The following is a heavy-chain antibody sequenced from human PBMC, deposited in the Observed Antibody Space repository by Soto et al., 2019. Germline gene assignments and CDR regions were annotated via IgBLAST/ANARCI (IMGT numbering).Heavy chain of an antibody. Sequence: QVQLQQWGAGLLKPSETLSLNCAVTGGSLSGYYWSWIRQPPGKGLEWIGEVKDGGHTNYSPSLRGRVTRSSATSNHQFYLRLNSVTAADTGVYYCARGQEGVVATHWDQGSLVTVSS. D-gene: IGHD5-12*01. V-gene: IGHV4-34*01. J-gene: IGHJ4*02. CDR3: ARGQEGVVATH. CDR1: GGSLSGYY. CDR2: VKDGGHT.